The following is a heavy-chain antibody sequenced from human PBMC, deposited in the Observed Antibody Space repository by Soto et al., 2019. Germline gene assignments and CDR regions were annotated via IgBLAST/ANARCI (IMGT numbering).Heavy chain of an antibody. V-gene: IGHV1-69*12. CDR3: AQTLGLAVSGPGRFDL. CDR1: GGTFSRYA. CDR2: ITPIFGTP. J-gene: IGHJ2*01. Sequence: QVQLVQSGTEVKKPGSSVKVSCKASGGTFSRYAINWVRQAPGQGLEWMGGITPIFGTPNYAQKFQGRVTITADGSTKTAYMELSRLRFEDTAVYYCAQTLGLAVSGPGRFDLWGRGTLVTVTS. D-gene: IGHD6-19*01.